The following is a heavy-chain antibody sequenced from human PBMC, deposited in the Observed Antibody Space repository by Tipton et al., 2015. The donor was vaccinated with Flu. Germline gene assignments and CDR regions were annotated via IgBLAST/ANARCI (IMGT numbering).Heavy chain of an antibody. J-gene: IGHJ2*01. CDR3: ARDRRAWYFDL. CDR2: IYTSGST. Sequence: TLSLTCTVSGGPISSGSYYWSWIRQPAGKGLEWIGRIYTSGSTNYNPSLKSRVTISVDTSKNQFSLKLSSVTAADTAVYYCARDRRAWYFDLWGRGTLVTVSS. CDR1: GGPISSGSYY. V-gene: IGHV4-61*02.